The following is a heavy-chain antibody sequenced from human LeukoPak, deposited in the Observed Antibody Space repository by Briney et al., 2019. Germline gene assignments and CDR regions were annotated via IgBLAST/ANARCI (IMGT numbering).Heavy chain of an antibody. J-gene: IGHJ4*02. CDR3: ASHYDTSGYHYFDF. D-gene: IGHD3-22*01. Sequence: GGSLRLSCAASGYTFSRYAMHWVRQAPGKGLEWVAVISYDGSNKYYADSVKGRFTISRDSSKNTLYLQMNSLRAEDTAVYYCASHYDTSGYHYFDFRGQGTLVTVSS. CDR2: ISYDGSNK. V-gene: IGHV3-30-3*01. CDR1: GYTFSRYA.